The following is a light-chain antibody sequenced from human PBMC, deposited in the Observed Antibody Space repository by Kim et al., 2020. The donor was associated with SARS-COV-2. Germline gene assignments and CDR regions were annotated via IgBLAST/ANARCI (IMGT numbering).Light chain of an antibody. V-gene: IGKV1-9*01. CDR1: QGISSY. J-gene: IGKJ1*01. Sequence: IQLTQSPSSLSASVGDRVTITCRASQGISSYLDWYQQKPGKAPKLLIYAASTLQSGVPSRFSGSGSGTDFTLTISSLQPEDFATYYCQQHNSYPVTFGQGTQVEIK. CDR2: AAS. CDR3: QQHNSYPVT.